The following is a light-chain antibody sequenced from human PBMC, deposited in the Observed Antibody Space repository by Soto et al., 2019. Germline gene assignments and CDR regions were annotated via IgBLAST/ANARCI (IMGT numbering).Light chain of an antibody. CDR2: EVF. V-gene: IGLV2-14*01. Sequence: QSVLTQPASVSGSPGQSITISCTGTSSDVGGYDYVSWYQQHPGKAPKVMLYEVFNRPSGVSNRFSGSKSGNTAFLTISGLRAEDEADYYGTSYATTSPLVFGTGTKLTVL. CDR1: SSDVGGYDY. J-gene: IGLJ1*01. CDR3: TSYATTSPLV.